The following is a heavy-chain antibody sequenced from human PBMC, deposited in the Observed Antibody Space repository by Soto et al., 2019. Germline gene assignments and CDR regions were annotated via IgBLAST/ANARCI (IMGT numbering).Heavy chain of an antibody. D-gene: IGHD3-16*01. CDR1: GGTFSDYA. CDR3: ARDRIQLRLGKYFFNGMDV. V-gene: IGHV1-69*06. Sequence: QVQLVQSGAEMRKPGSSLRVSCKASGGTFSDYAFSWVRQAPGQGLEWMGGIVPRFDSPNYAQKFGGRVTTTADTTSSTVYMALSSLRVDDTVVYICARDRIQLRLGKYFFNGMDVWGQGTTIIVSS. J-gene: IGHJ6*02. CDR2: IVPRFDSP.